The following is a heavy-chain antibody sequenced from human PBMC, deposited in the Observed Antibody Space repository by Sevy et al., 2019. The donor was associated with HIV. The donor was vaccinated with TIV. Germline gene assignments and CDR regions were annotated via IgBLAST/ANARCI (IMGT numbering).Heavy chain of an antibody. J-gene: IGHJ6*02. D-gene: IGHD2-2*01. CDR2: IKQDGSEK. CDR1: GFTFSSYW. V-gene: IGHV3-7*01. Sequence: GGSLRLSCAASGFTFSSYWMSWVRQAPGKGLEWVANIKQDGSEKYYVDSVKGRFTISRDNAKNSLYLQINSLRAEDTAVYYCASRARTSRHPDYYYYVGMNVWGQGTRVTVSS. CDR3: ASRARTSRHPDYYYYVGMNV.